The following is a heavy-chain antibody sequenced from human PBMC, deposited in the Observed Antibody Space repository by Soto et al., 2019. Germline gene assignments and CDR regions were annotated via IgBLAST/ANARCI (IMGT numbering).Heavy chain of an antibody. CDR1: GFSLRDHA. CDR3: GRSYTGG. V-gene: IGHV3-23*01. D-gene: IGHD3-10*01. J-gene: IGHJ4*02. CDR2: ISGSEDRT. Sequence: LQSGGGVVQPGGSLRLSCAASGFSLRDHALSWVRQAAGGGLEWVSGISGSEDRTNYADFVRGRFIISKDRAKNTLYLDMSGLRVDATAVYFCGRSYTGGWGQGTLVTVSS.